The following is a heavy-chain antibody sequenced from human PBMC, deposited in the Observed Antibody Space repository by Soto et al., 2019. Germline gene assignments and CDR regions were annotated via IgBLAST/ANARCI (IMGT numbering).Heavy chain of an antibody. V-gene: IGHV3-30*18. CDR1: GFTFSSYG. Sequence: GGSLRLSCAASGFTFSSYGMHWVRQAPGKGLEWVAVISYDGSNKYYADSVKGRFTISRDNSKNTLYLQMNSLRAEDTAVYYCAKLRRPAAGTGYFDYWGQGTLVTVSS. D-gene: IGHD6-13*01. CDR3: AKLRRPAAGTGYFDY. J-gene: IGHJ4*02. CDR2: ISYDGSNK.